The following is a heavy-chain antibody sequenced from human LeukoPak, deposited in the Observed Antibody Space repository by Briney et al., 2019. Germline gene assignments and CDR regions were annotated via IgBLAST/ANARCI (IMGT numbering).Heavy chain of an antibody. Sequence: SETLSLTCAVYGGSFSGYYWSWIRQPPGKGLEWIGEINHSGSTNYNPSLKSRVTMSVDTSKNQFSLKPSSVTAADTAVYYCARGRMGSGSYGWFDPWGQGTLVTVSS. CDR1: GGSFSGYY. CDR2: INHSGST. D-gene: IGHD3-10*01. J-gene: IGHJ5*02. V-gene: IGHV4-34*01. CDR3: ARGRMGSGSYGWFDP.